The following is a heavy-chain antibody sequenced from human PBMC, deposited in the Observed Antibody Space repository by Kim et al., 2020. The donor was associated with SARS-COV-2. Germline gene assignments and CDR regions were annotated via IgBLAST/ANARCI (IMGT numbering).Heavy chain of an antibody. J-gene: IGHJ5*02. CDR3: ARGPGPVDP. D-gene: IGHD2-2*01. CDR1: GYTFTSTP. Sequence: ASVKVSCKASGYTFTSTPVNWVRQAPGQGLEWMGWINTKTGNPSYARGFTGRFVFSLDTSVSSAYLQLSSLKAEDTAIYYCARGPGPVDPWGQGTLVTVSS. V-gene: IGHV7-4-1*02. CDR2: INTKTGNP.